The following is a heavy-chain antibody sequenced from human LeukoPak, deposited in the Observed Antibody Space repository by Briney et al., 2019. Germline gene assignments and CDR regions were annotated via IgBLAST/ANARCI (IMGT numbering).Heavy chain of an antibody. CDR3: ARVVMITFGGPEGFGY. J-gene: IGHJ4*02. D-gene: IGHD3-16*01. CDR2: IKQDGSEK. Sequence: GGSLRLSCAASGFTFSIYWMSWVRQAPGKGLEWVANIKQDGSEKYYVDSVKGRFTISRDNAKNSLYLQMNSLRAEDTAVYYCARVVMITFGGPEGFGYWGQGTLVTVSS. CDR1: GFTFSIYW. V-gene: IGHV3-7*01.